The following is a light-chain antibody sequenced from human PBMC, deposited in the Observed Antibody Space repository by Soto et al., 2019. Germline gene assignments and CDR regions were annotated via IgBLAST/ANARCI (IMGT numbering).Light chain of an antibody. J-gene: IGLJ1*01. CDR3: TAFSANRVYL. V-gene: IGLV2-14*01. CDR2: GVH. Sequence: QSALTQPVSGSGSPGQSITISCTGNSNDIGSYDYVCWYQQHPGKAPRLLIHGVHNRSPGISGRFSASKSGLTASLTISGLQAEDEADYYRTAFSANRVYLFGPGTKVTVL. CDR1: SNDIGSYDY.